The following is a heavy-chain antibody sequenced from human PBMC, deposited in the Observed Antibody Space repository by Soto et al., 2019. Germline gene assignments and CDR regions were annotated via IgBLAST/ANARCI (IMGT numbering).Heavy chain of an antibody. D-gene: IGHD3-9*01. CDR1: GGSISSYY. CDR2: IYYSGST. J-gene: IGHJ6*03. Sequence: SETLSLTCTVSGGSISSYYWSWIRQPPGKGLEWIGYIYYSGSTNYNPSLKSRVTISVDTSKNQFSLKLSSVTAADTAVYYCARGMILTGYYTIPRDYYYMDVWGKGTTVTVSS. CDR3: ARGMILTGYYTIPRDYYYMDV. V-gene: IGHV4-59*01.